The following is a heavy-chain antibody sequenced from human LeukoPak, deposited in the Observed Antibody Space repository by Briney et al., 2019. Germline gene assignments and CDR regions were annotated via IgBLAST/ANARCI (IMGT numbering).Heavy chain of an antibody. V-gene: IGHV3-30*02. CDR1: GFTFSDYG. CDR2: IRYDGSGQ. J-gene: IGHJ4*02. Sequence: GGSLRLSCAASGFTFSDYGIHWVRQAPGKGLEWVTFIRYDGSGQYYAGSVKGRFTISRDNSKNTLYLQMNSLRPEDTAVYYCAKDHGYSYGFPDYWGLGTLVTVSS. D-gene: IGHD5-18*01. CDR3: AKDHGYSYGFPDY.